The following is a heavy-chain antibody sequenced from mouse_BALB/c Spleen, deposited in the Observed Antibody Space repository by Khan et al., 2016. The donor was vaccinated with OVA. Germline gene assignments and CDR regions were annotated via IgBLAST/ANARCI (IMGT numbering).Heavy chain of an antibody. CDR3: GRGGYGSLAY. D-gene: IGHD2-10*02. V-gene: IGHV1S81*02. CDR2: IHPSNGRT. J-gene: IGHJ3*01. CDR1: GYAFTSYW. Sequence: QVQLQQPGAEPVKPGASLNLSCKASGYAFTSYWMHWVKQRPGQGLEWIGYIHPSNGRTDQNEKFKRKATLTVDKSSSTVYMQLSSLTSEDSAVYYCGRGGYGSLAYWGQGTLVTVSA.